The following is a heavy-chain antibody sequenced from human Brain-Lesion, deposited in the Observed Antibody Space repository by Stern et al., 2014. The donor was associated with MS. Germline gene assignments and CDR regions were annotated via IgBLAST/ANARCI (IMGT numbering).Heavy chain of an antibody. J-gene: IGHJ4*02. V-gene: IGHV3-23*04. CDR3: AKGLRQQLVPFDY. CDR1: GFSFSIYA. CDR2: VRGWGESA. D-gene: IGHD6-13*01. Sequence: VQLVQSGGGLVQPGGSLRLSCAASGFSFSIYAMNWVRQAPGKGPEWVAAVRGWGESAYYADTENGRFTISRDNSKNTVYLQMNSLRADDTAVYYWAKGLRQQLVPFDYWGQGTLVSVSS.